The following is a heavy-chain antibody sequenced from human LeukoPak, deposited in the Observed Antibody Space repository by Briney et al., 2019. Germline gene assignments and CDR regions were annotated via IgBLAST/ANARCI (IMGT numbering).Heavy chain of an antibody. V-gene: IGHV1-46*01. D-gene: IGHD6-6*01. CDR2: INPTGGST. CDR1: GYTFTSYY. CDR3: ARDRRPAWYSSSVDY. J-gene: IGHJ4*02. Sequence: ASVKVSCKASGYTFTSYYMHWVRQAPGQGLEWMGLINPTGGSTGYAQKFQGRVTMTRDMSTSTVYMELSSLRSEDTAVYYCARDRRPAWYSSSVDYWGQGTLVTVSS.